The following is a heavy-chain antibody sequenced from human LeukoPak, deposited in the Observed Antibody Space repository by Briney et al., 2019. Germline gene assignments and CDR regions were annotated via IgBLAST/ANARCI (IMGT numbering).Heavy chain of an antibody. CDR1: GFTFSSYW. J-gene: IGHJ4*02. CDR3: TRGGTTLDY. V-gene: IGHV3-74*01. CDR2: IDTDGSNT. Sequence: GGYLRLSCAASGFTFSSYWMHWVRQAPGKGLVWVSRIDTDGSNTAYADSVKGRFTISRDNAKSTLYLQMNSLRAEDTAVYYCTRGGTTLDYWGQGTLVTVSP. D-gene: IGHD1-7*01.